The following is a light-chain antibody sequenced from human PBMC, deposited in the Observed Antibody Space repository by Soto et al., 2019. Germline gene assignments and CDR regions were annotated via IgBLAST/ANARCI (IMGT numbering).Light chain of an antibody. J-gene: IGKJ5*01. CDR2: SAS. V-gene: IGKV1-27*01. CDR3: QKFNTAPLT. CDR1: QDISVY. Sequence: DIQMTQSPSSLSASVGDRVTITCRASQDISVYLAWYQQKPGKGPTLLIYSASTWQSGVPSRFSGSGSGTAFTLTISSLQPEDVATYYCQKFNTAPLTFGQGTQLETK.